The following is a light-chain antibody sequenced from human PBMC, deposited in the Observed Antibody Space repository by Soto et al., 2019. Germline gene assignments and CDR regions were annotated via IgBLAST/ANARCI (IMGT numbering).Light chain of an antibody. CDR2: AAS. CDR3: QQYNNWWT. CDR1: QSVSSS. V-gene: IGKV3-15*01. Sequence: EIVMTQSPVTLSVSPGERATLSCRASQSVSSSLAWYQQKPGQAPRLLIYAASTRATGIPDRFSGSGSGTEFTLTISSLQSEDFAVYYCQQYNNWWTFGQGTKVEIK. J-gene: IGKJ1*01.